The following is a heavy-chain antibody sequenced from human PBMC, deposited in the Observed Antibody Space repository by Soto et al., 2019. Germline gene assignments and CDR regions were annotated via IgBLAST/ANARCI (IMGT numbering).Heavy chain of an antibody. CDR1: GYTFTSYG. J-gene: IGHJ4*02. D-gene: IGHD3-22*01. CDR2: ISAYNGST. Sequence: GASVKVSCKASGYTFTSYGISWVRQAPGQGLEWMGWISAYNGSTSYAQKFQGRVTMTRDTSTSTVYMELSSLRSEDTAVYYCARYDSSGYGYWGQGTLVTVSS. CDR3: ARYDSSGYGY. V-gene: IGHV1-18*04.